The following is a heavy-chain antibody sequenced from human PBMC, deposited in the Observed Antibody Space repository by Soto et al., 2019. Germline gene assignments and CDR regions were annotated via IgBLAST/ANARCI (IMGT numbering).Heavy chain of an antibody. Sequence: PGGSLRLSCAASGFTFSSYSMNWVRQAPGKGLEWVSSISSSSSYIYYADSVKGRFTISRDNAKNSLYLQMNSLRAEDTAVYYCARENYDYVWGKKNWFDPWGQGTLATVSS. CDR3: ARENYDYVWGKKNWFDP. V-gene: IGHV3-21*01. CDR1: GFTFSSYS. D-gene: IGHD3-16*01. J-gene: IGHJ5*02. CDR2: ISSSSSYI.